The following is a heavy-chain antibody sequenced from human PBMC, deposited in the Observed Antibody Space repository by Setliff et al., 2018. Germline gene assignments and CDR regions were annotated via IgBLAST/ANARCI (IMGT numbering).Heavy chain of an antibody. CDR3: ATGSLVAAGTGH. CDR2: INTRTGNP. V-gene: IGHV7-4-1*02. D-gene: IGHD6-13*01. CDR1: GYTFTSYG. J-gene: IGHJ4*02. Sequence: GASVKVSCKASGYTFTSYGISWVRQAPGQGLEWMGYINTRTGNPMYAQGFTGRFVFSLDPSVSTAYLQISSLKAEDTALYYCATGSLVAAGTGHWGQGTLVTVSS.